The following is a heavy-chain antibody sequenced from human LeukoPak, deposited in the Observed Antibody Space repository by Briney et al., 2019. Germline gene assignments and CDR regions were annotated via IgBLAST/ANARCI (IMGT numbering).Heavy chain of an antibody. J-gene: IGHJ4*02. D-gene: IGHD3-10*01. CDR2: IYPGDSDT. CDR1: GSIFTSYW. CDR3: ARRSSGSGTSYDY. Sequence: GGSLQISCQGSGSIFTSYWIGGVRQVPGKGVEGMGIIYPGDSDTRYSPSFQGQVTISADKSISTAYLQWISLKASDTAVYYCARRSSGSGTSYDYWGQGTLVTVSS. V-gene: IGHV5-51*01.